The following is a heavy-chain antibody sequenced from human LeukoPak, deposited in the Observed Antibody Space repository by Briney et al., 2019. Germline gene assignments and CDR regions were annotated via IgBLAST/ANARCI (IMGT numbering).Heavy chain of an antibody. CDR1: GDSVSINSAA. J-gene: IGHJ4*02. Sequence: SQTLSLTRAISGDSVSINSAAWNWIRQSPWRGLEWLGSTYYRTKWYDDYAVSVKRRITINPDAGKNQFSLQLNSVTPEDTAVYYCARDPSYNWNGDRYYFDNCGQGTLVTVSS. CDR3: ARDPSYNWNGDRYYFDN. V-gene: IGHV6-1*01. D-gene: IGHD1-20*01. CDR2: TYYRTKWYD.